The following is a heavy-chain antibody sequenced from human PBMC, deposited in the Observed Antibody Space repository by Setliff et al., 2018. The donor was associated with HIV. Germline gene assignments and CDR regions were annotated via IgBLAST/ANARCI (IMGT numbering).Heavy chain of an antibody. J-gene: IGHJ4*02. CDR3: ARRTEDYIYHYDSSGYYWAY. D-gene: IGHD3-22*01. CDR2: IYYSGRT. V-gene: IGHV4-39*01. Sequence: PSETLSLTCSVSGASVTSSSYCWGWIRQPPGKGLEWIGSIYYSGRTYYNPSLKSRVTLSVDTSENQVSLKVSSVTAADTAVYYCARRTEDYIYHYDSSGYYWAYWGQGTLVTVSS. CDR1: GASVTSSSYC.